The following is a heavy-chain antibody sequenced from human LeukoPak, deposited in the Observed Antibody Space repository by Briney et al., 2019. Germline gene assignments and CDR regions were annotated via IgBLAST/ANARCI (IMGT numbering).Heavy chain of an antibody. Sequence: GGSLRLSCAASGFTFSSYSMNWVRQAPGKGLEWVSYISSSSSTIYYADSVKGRFTISRDNAKNSLYLQMNSLRAEDTAVYYCASIRSTMELGYFDYWGQGTLVTVSS. D-gene: IGHD1-26*01. CDR1: GFTFSSYS. V-gene: IGHV3-48*01. CDR2: ISSSSSTI. J-gene: IGHJ4*02. CDR3: ASIRSTMELGYFDY.